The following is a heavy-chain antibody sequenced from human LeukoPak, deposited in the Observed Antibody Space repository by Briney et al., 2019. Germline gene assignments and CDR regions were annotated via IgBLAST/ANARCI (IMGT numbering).Heavy chain of an antibody. V-gene: IGHV3-7*01. CDR3: ARERAGERPRPLLNYYYMDV. J-gene: IGHJ6*03. CDR1: AFTFSSQW. D-gene: IGHD3-16*01. Sequence: GGSLRLSCAASAFTFSSQWMSWVRQAPGKGLEWVANVNQGGTEKYYVDSVKGRFTISRDNAKNSLYLQMNSLRAEDMAVYYCARERAGERPRPLLNYYYMDVWGKGTTVTISS. CDR2: VNQGGTEK.